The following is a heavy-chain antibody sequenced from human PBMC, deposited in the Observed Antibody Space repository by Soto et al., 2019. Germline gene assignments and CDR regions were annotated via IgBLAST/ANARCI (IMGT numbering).Heavy chain of an antibody. CDR3: ARGKSLLRYFDWLLLDYYFDY. J-gene: IGHJ4*02. Sequence: SETLSLTCAVYCGSFSGYYWSWIRQPPGKGLEWIGEINHSGSTNYNPSLKSRVTISVDTSKNQFSLKLSSVTAADTAVYYCARGKSLLRYFDWLLLDYYFDYWGQGTLVTVSS. CDR1: CGSFSGYY. V-gene: IGHV4-34*01. CDR2: INHSGST. D-gene: IGHD3-9*01.